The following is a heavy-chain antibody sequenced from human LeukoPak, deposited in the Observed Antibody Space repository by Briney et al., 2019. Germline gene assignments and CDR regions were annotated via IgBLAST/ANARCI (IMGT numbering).Heavy chain of an antibody. V-gene: IGHV1-18*01. J-gene: IGHJ5*02. CDR2: ISAYNGDT. D-gene: IGHD3-9*01. CDR1: GYTFTSYG. CDR3: ARVWDYDILTGYYFDWFDP. Sequence: ASVKVSCKASGYTFTSYGISWVRQASGQGLEWMGWISAYNGDTNYAQKLQGRVTMTTDTSRSTAYMELRSLRSVDTAVYYCARVWDYDILTGYYFDWFDPWGQGTLVTVSS.